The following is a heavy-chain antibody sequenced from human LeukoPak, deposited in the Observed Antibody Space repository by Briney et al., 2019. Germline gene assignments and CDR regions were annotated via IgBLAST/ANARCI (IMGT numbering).Heavy chain of an antibody. CDR1: GFTFRSYE. CDR3: ARGPSGYHNT. D-gene: IGHD5-12*01. CDR2: ISSSGRTT. Sequence: GGSLRLSCAASGFTFRSYEMNWVRQAPGKGLEWVSYISSSGRTTYYADSVKGRFTISRDNSKNTLYLQMNSLRAEDTAVYYCARGPSGYHNTGGQGTLVTVSS. J-gene: IGHJ4*02. V-gene: IGHV3-48*03.